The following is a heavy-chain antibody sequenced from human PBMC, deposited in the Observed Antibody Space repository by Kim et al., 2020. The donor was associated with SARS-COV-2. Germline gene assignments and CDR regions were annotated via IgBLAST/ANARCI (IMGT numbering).Heavy chain of an antibody. Sequence: YYHDPGKGRFTNARDNPKNTLYLQLNSLSAEDTAVYYCARDRIGGHGAFDVWGQGTRVTVSS. CDR3: ARDRIGGHGAFDV. J-gene: IGHJ3*01. V-gene: IGHV3-30*01.